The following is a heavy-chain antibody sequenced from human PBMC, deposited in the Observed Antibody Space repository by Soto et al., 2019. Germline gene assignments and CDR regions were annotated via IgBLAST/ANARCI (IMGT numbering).Heavy chain of an antibody. Sequence: GGSLRLSCAASGFTFSSYSMNWVRQAPGKGLEWVSSISSSSSNIYYADSVKGRFTISRDNAKNSLYLQMNSLRAEAADVYLYARADSGGYSGLDSFDIWGQGTLVTVSS. V-gene: IGHV3-21*03. CDR1: GFTFSSYS. CDR3: ARADSGGYSGLDSFDI. J-gene: IGHJ3*02. CDR2: ISSSSSNI. D-gene: IGHD1-26*01.